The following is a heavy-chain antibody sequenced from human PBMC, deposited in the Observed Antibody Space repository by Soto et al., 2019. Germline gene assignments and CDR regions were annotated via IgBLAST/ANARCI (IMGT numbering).Heavy chain of an antibody. J-gene: IGHJ5*02. CDR1: GFKFSTYV. CDR3: ARESRFLEWLSLNWFDP. CDR2: ISSSSSTI. Sequence: GGSLRLSCAASGFKFSTYVMNWVRQAPGKGLEWVSYISSSSSTIYYADSVKGRFTISRDNAKNSLYLQMNSLRDEDTDVYYCARESRFLEWLSLNWFDPWGQGTLVTVSS. V-gene: IGHV3-48*02. D-gene: IGHD3-3*01.